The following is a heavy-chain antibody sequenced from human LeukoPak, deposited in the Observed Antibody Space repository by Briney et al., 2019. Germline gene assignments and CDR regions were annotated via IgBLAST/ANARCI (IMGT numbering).Heavy chain of an antibody. CDR1: GGTFSSYA. CDR3: ARLMVYYFDY. Sequence: SVKVSCKASGGTFSSYAISWVRQAPGQGLEWMGGIIPIFGTANYAQKFQGRVTIAADKSTSTAYMELSSLRSEDTAVYYCARLMVYYFDYWGQGTLVTVSS. V-gene: IGHV1-69*06. J-gene: IGHJ4*02. CDR2: IIPIFGTA. D-gene: IGHD3-10*01.